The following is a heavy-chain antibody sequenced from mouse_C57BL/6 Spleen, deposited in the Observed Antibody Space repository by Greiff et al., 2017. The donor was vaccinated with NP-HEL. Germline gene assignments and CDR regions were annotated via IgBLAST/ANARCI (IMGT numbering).Heavy chain of an antibody. D-gene: IGHD2-12*01. CDR2: IYPGDGDT. Sequence: QVQLKQSGPELVKPGASVKISCKASGYAFSSSWMNWVKQRPGKGLEWIGRIYPGDGDTNYNGKFKGKATLTADKSSSTAYMQLSSLTSEDSAVYFCARGAYYSDWYFDVWGTGTTVTVSS. CDR1: GYAFSSSW. J-gene: IGHJ1*03. CDR3: ARGAYYSDWYFDV. V-gene: IGHV1-82*01.